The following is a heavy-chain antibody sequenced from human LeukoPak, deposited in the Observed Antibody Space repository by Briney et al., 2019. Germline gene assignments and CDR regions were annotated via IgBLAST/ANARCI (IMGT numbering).Heavy chain of an antibody. CDR2: ISTDGGTT. Sequence: GGSLRLSCAASGFSFSSYGMSWVRQAPGKGLEWVSLISTDGGTTHYAESVKGRFTISRDNPKNTLHLQTNSLRVEDTAVYFCTKGQSGGGYYSPFDSWGQGSLVTVSS. CDR1: GFSFSSYG. D-gene: IGHD3-22*01. CDR3: TKGQSGGGYYSPFDS. V-gene: IGHV3-23*01. J-gene: IGHJ4*02.